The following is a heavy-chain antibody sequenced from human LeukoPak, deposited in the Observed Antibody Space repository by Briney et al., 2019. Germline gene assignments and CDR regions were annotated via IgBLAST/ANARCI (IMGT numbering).Heavy chain of an antibody. J-gene: IGHJ4*02. Sequence: GSLGLSCAASGFTFSSYAMSWVRQAPGKGLEWVSAISGSGGSTYYADSVKGRFTISRDNSKNTLYLQMNSLRAEDTAVYYCAKLKYSSSWYYFDYWGQGTLVTVSS. CDR1: GFTFSSYA. V-gene: IGHV3-23*01. CDR3: AKLKYSSSWYYFDY. D-gene: IGHD6-13*01. CDR2: ISGSGGST.